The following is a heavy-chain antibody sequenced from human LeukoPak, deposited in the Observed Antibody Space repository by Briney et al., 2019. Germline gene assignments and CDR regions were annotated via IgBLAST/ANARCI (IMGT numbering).Heavy chain of an antibody. Sequence: GGSLRLSCAAYGFTFNSHAMYWVRQAPGKGLEWVSLIRDSGETFYADSVKGRFTISRDNSKNTMYLQMNRLRVEDTAVYFCARDRAVTQDWVEFDPWGQGTLVTVSS. J-gene: IGHJ5*02. V-gene: IGHV3-66*03. D-gene: IGHD4-17*01. CDR3: ARDRAVTQDWVEFDP. CDR2: IRDSGET. CDR1: GFTFNSHA.